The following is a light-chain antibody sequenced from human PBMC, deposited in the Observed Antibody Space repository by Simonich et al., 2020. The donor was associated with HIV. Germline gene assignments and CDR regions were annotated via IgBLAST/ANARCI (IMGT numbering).Light chain of an antibody. CDR3: QQYYNTPHT. J-gene: IGKJ2*01. CDR2: WTS. Sequence: DIVMTQSPDSLAVSLGERATINFKSSQSILYSSNNKNYLACYQQKPRQPPKLLIYWTSTRETGVTDRCSGSGSGTDFTLTISSLQAEDVAVYYCQQYYNTPHTFGQGTKLEIK. CDR1: QSILYSSNNKNY. V-gene: IGKV4-1*01.